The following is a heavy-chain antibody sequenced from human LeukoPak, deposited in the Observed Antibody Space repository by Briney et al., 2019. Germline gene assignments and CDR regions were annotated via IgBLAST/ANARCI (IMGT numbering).Heavy chain of an antibody. Sequence: ASVKVSCKASGYTFTGYYMHWVRQAPGQGLEWMGWISAYNGNTNYAQKLQGRVTMTTDTSTSTAYMELRSLRSDDTAVYYCARDTGSYAFDIWGQGTMVTVSS. CDR2: ISAYNGNT. V-gene: IGHV1-18*04. J-gene: IGHJ3*02. D-gene: IGHD1-14*01. CDR3: ARDTGSYAFDI. CDR1: GYTFTGYY.